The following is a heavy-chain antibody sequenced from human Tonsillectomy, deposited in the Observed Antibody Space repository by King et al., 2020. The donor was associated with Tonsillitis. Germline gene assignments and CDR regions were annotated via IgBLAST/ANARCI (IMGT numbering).Heavy chain of an antibody. J-gene: IGHJ4*02. Sequence: VQLVESGGGLVKPGGSLRLSCAASGFTFSSYSMNWVRQAPGKGLEWVSSISSSGSYIDYADSVKGRFTISRDNAKNSLYLQMNSLRAEDTAVYYCASDYYDFWSGSSGYDYWGQGTLVTVSS. CDR1: GFTFSSYS. CDR2: ISSSGSYI. D-gene: IGHD3-3*01. CDR3: ASDYYDFWSGSSGYDY. V-gene: IGHV3-21*01.